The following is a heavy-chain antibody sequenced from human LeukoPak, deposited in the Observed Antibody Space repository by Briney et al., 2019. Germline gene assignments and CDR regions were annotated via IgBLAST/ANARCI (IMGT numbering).Heavy chain of an antibody. Sequence: PGGSLRLSCAASGFTFSSYEMNWVRQAPGRGLEWVSYISSSGSTIYYADSVKGRFTISRDNAKNSLYLQMNSLRAEDTAVYYCAKGRFSIAVADSTTKNWFDPWGQGTLVTVSS. CDR3: AKGRFSIAVADSTTKNWFDP. CDR1: GFTFSSYE. J-gene: IGHJ5*02. CDR2: ISSSGSTI. D-gene: IGHD6-19*01. V-gene: IGHV3-48*03.